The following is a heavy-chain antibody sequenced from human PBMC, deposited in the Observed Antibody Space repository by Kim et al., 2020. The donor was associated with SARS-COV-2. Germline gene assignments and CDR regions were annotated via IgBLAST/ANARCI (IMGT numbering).Heavy chain of an antibody. J-gene: IGHJ4*02. CDR2: INSDGSRT. V-gene: IGHV3-74*01. CDR1: GFTFSNYL. CDR3: AKVGFDY. D-gene: IGHD3-16*01. Sequence: GGSLRLSCTGSGFTFSNYLMHWVRQAPGKGLVWVSNINSDGSRTTYADSVKGRFTISRDNAENTLYLQMNSLRVEDTAVYYCAKVGFDYWGQGTLVTVS.